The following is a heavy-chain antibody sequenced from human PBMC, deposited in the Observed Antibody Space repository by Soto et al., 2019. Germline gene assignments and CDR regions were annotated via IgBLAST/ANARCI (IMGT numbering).Heavy chain of an antibody. CDR2: ISGSGGST. D-gene: IGHD2-2*01. V-gene: IGHV3-23*01. Sequence: EVQLLESGGGLVQPGGSLRLSCAVSGFTFSNYAMNWVRQPPGKGLEWVSAISGSGGSTYYADSVKGRFTISRDNSKNALYVQRRSLRAEDTAVSYCSTSKLCCSSNRCYVFDYWCQVTLVTVSS. J-gene: IGHJ4*02. CDR1: GFTFSNYA. CDR3: STSKLCCSSNRCYVFDY.